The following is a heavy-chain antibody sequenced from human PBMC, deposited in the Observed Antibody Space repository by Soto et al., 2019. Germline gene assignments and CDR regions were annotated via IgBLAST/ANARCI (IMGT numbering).Heavy chain of an antibody. CDR1: GFTFSSYA. J-gene: IGHJ5*02. Sequence: EVQLLESGGGLVQPGGSLRLSCAASGFTFSSYAMSWVRQAPGKGLEWVSAISGSGGSTYYAASGKGRFTISRDNSKNTLYLQMNSLRAEDTAVYYCAKGPFYGDYAWFDPWGQGTLVTVSS. CDR3: AKGPFYGDYAWFDP. CDR2: ISGSGGST. V-gene: IGHV3-23*01. D-gene: IGHD4-17*01.